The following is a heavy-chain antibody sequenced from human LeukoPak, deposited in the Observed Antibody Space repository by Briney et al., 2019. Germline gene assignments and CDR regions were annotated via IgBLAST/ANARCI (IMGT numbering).Heavy chain of an antibody. CDR3: ARGKGLRFLEWLTWFDP. CDR1: GYTFTGYY. Sequence: ASVKVSCKASGYTFTGYYMHWVRQAPGQGLEWMGWINPNSGGTKYAQKSQGRVTMTRDTSISTAYMELSSLRSEDTAVYYCARGKGLRFLEWLTWFDPWGQGTLVTVSS. V-gene: IGHV1-2*02. CDR2: INPNSGGT. D-gene: IGHD3-3*01. J-gene: IGHJ5*02.